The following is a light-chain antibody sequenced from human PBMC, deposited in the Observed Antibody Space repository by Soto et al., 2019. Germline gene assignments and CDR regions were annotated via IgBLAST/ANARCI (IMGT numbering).Light chain of an antibody. Sequence: QSALTQPASVSGSPGQTITISCTGTSSDVGGYAYVSWYQQYPGIVPKLVISEVSNRPSGVSHRFSGSRSGNTASLTISGLQAEDEADYHCSSYTSRTTPVFGGGTKLTVL. V-gene: IGLV2-14*01. CDR2: EVS. CDR3: SSYTSRTTPV. CDR1: SSDVGGYAY. J-gene: IGLJ2*01.